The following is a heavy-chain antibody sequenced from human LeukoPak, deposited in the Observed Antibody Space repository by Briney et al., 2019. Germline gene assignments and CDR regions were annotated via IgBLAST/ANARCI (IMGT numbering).Heavy chain of an antibody. CDR1: GGSISSYY. CDR3: ARDIFVRSTVTTFWWFDP. D-gene: IGHD4-11*01. V-gene: IGHV4-4*07. CDR2: IYTSGST. J-gene: IGHJ5*02. Sequence: PSETLSLTCTVSGGSISSYYWSWVRQPAGKGLEWIGRIYTSGSTNYNPSLKSRVTRSVDTSKNQFSLKLSSVTAADTAVYYCARDIFVRSTVTTFWWFDPWGQGTLVTVSS.